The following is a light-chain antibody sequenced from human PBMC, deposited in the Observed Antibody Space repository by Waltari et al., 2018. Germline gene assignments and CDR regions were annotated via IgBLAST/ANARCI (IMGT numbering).Light chain of an antibody. V-gene: IGLV2-14*01. CDR1: SSDVGGYNF. CDR2: DVS. Sequence: QSALTQPASVSGSPGQSITIPCPGTSSDVGGYNFVSWYQQNPGKAPKVMIFDVSKRPSGVSIRFSGSKSGDTASLTISGLQAEDEADYYCSSYTSGSTYVVFGGGTKLTVL. J-gene: IGLJ2*01. CDR3: SSYTSGSTYVV.